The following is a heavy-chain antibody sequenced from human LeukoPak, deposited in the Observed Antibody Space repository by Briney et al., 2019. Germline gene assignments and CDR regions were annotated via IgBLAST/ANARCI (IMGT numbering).Heavy chain of an antibody. CDR2: IYYSGST. CDR1: GGSISTYY. D-gene: IGHD3-10*01. CDR3: ARRGSGSYSPFDY. V-gene: IGHV4-59*08. Sequence: SETLSLTCTVSGGSISTYYWSWIRQPPGKGLEWIGYIYYSGSTNYNPSLKSRVTISVDTSKNQFSLKLRSVTAADTAVYYCARRGSGSYSPFDYWGQGTLVTVSS. J-gene: IGHJ4*02.